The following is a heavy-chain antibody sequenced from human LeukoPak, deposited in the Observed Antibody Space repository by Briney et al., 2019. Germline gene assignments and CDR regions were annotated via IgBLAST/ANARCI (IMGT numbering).Heavy chain of an antibody. CDR1: GFTFSSYG. J-gene: IGHJ4*02. V-gene: IGHV3-30*02. D-gene: IGHD3-22*01. CDR2: IRYDGSNK. Sequence: PGGSLRLSCAASGFTFSSYGMHWVRQAPGKGLEWVAFIRYDGSNKYYADSVKGRFTISRDNSKNTLYLQMNSLRAEDTAVYYCARDLAMGDSSGYYEPTGYWGQGTLVTVSS. CDR3: ARDLAMGDSSGYYEPTGY.